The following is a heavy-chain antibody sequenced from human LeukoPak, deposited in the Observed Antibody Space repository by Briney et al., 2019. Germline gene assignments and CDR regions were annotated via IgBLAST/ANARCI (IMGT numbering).Heavy chain of an antibody. J-gene: IGHJ3*02. CDR1: GFTVSSNS. CDR3: ASCTIIAAAGAFDI. Sequence: PGGSLRLSCAASGFTVSSNSMTWVRQAPGKGLEWVSIISSGGSTYYADSVKGRFTISRDNAKNSLYLQMNSLRAEDTAVYYCASCTIIAAAGAFDIWGQGTMVTVSS. CDR2: ISSGGST. V-gene: IGHV3-53*01. D-gene: IGHD6-13*01.